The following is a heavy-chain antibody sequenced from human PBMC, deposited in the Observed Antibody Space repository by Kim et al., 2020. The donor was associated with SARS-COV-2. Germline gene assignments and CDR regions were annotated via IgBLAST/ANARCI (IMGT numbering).Heavy chain of an antibody. CDR3: ARVGDGSSWYVMNYYYYYGMDV. CDR2: IYYSGST. D-gene: IGHD6-13*01. CDR1: GGSISSYY. J-gene: IGHJ6*02. V-gene: IGHV4-59*01. Sequence: SETLSLTCTVSGGSISSYYWSWIRQPPGKGLEWIGYIYYSGSTNYNPSLKSRVTISVDTSKNQFSLKLSSVTAADTAVYYCARVGDGSSWYVMNYYYYYGMDVWGPGTTVTVSS.